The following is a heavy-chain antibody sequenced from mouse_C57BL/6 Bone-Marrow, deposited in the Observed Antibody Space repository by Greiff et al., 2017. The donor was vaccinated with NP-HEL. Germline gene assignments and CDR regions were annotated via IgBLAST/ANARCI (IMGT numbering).Heavy chain of an antibody. V-gene: IGHV5-6*01. Sequence: EVQLVESGGDLVKPGGSLKLSCAASGFTFSSYGMSWVRQTPDKRLEWVATISSGGSYTYYPDSVKGRFTLSRDNAKNTLYLQMSSLKSEDTAMYYCARWASSGSWAYWGQGTLVTVSA. CDR2: ISSGGSYT. J-gene: IGHJ3*01. CDR3: ARWASSGSWAY. D-gene: IGHD3-2*02. CDR1: GFTFSSYG.